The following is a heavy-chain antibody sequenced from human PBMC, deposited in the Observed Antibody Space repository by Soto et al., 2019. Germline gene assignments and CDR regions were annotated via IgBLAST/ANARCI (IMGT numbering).Heavy chain of an antibody. CDR2: IYYSGST. V-gene: IGHV4-31*03. CDR3: ARAAGIAAPRHLDY. Sequence: QVQLQESGPGLVKPSQTLSLTCTVSGGSSSSGGYYWSWIRQHPGKGLEWIGYIYYSGSTYYSPSLKSRVTISVDTSKNQFSLKLSSVTAADTAVYYCARAAGIAAPRHLDYWGQGTLVTVSA. D-gene: IGHD6-13*01. J-gene: IGHJ4*02. CDR1: GGSSSSGGYY.